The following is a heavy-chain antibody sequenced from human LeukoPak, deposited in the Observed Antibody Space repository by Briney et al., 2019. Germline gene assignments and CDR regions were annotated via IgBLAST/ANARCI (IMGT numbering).Heavy chain of an antibody. CDR2: IKQDGSEK. CDR3: ARDSYSYGYVPFDY. V-gene: IGHV3-7*01. Sequence: GGSLRLSCAASGFTFSSYWMSWVRQAPGKGLEWVANIKQDGSEKYYVDSVKGRFTISRDNAKNSLYLQMNSLRAEDTAVYYCARDSYSYGYVPFDYWGQGTLVTVSS. D-gene: IGHD5-18*01. CDR1: GFTFSSYW. J-gene: IGHJ4*02.